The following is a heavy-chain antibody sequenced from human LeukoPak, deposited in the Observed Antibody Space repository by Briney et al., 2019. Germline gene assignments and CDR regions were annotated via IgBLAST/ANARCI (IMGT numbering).Heavy chain of an antibody. CDR2: ISYDGSNK. CDR1: GFTFSSYA. CDR3: ASWARSSSRGY. J-gene: IGHJ4*02. V-gene: IGHV3-30-3*01. Sequence: PGRSLRLSCAASGFTFSSYAMHWVRQAPGKGLEWVAVISYDGSNKYYADSVKGRFTISRDNSKNTLYLQMNSLRAEDTAVYYCASWARSSSRGYWGQGTLVTVSS. D-gene: IGHD6-13*01.